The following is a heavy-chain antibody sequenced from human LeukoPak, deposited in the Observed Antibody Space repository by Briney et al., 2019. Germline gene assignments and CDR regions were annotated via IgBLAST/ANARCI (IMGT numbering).Heavy chain of an antibody. J-gene: IGHJ5*02. V-gene: IGHV4-38-2*01. D-gene: IGHD1-1*01. CDR1: GYSLRSGYY. Sequence: PETLSLTCAVSGYSLRSGYYWGWIRQPPGKGLEWIGSIYHSGSTYYNPSLKSRVTISVDTSKNQFSLKLSSVTAADTAVYYCARGGTGNWFDPWGQGTLVTVSS. CDR3: ARGGTGNWFDP. CDR2: IYHSGST.